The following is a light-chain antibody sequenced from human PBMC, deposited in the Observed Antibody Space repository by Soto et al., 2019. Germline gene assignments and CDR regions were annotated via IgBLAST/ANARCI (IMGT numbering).Light chain of an antibody. CDR2: GAS. J-gene: IGKJ4*01. Sequence: EIVLTQSPGTLSLSPGERATLSCRASQSISSSYLAWYQQKPGQAPGLLIYGASRRATGIPDRFIGSGSGTDFTLTIGTLEPEDFAVYYCQQYGTSQGAFGGGTKVDIK. V-gene: IGKV3-20*01. CDR1: QSISSSY. CDR3: QQYGTSQGA.